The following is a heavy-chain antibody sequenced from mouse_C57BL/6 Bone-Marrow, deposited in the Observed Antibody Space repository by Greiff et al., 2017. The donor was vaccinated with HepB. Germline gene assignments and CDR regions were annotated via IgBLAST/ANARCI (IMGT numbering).Heavy chain of an antibody. CDR3: ARLRGHYAMDY. CDR1: GFTFSSYG. CDR2: ISSGGSYT. J-gene: IGHJ4*01. V-gene: IGHV5-6*02. Sequence: EVMLVESGGDLVKPGGSLKLSCAASGFTFSSYGMSWVRQTPDKRLEWVATISSGGSYTYYPDSVKGRFTISRDSAKNTLYLQMSSLKSEDTAMYYCARLRGHYAMDYWGQGTSVTVSS.